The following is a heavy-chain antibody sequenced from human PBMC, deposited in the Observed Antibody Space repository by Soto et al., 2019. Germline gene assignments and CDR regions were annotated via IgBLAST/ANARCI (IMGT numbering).Heavy chain of an antibody. CDR3: ARGQEYCSSTSCPFDY. D-gene: IGHD2-2*01. CDR1: GRTFSSYT. V-gene: IGHV1-69*02. Sequence: GASVKVSCKASGRTFSSYTISCVRQAPGQGLEWMGRIIPILGIANYAQKFQGRVTITADKSTSTAYMELSSLRSEDTAVYYCARGQEYCSSTSCPFDYWGQGTLVTVSS. J-gene: IGHJ4*02. CDR2: IIPILGIA.